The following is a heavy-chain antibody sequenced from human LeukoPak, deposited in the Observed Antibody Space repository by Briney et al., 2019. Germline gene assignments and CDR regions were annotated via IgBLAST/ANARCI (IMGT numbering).Heavy chain of an antibody. D-gene: IGHD1-7*01. Sequence: SSETLSLTCTVSGGAISSGGYYWSWLRQPPGKGLEWTGYIYYSGSTNYNPSLKSRVTISVDTTKNQFSLKLSSVTAADTAVYCCARVPGITGTNDWFDPWGQGTLVTVSS. CDR1: GGAISSGGYY. J-gene: IGHJ5*02. CDR2: IYYSGST. CDR3: ARVPGITGTNDWFDP. V-gene: IGHV4-61*08.